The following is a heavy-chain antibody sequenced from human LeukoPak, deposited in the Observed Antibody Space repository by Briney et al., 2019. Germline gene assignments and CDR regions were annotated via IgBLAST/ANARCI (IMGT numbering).Heavy chain of an antibody. J-gene: IGHJ4*02. V-gene: IGHV3-48*04. CDR2: LNDTGTI. CDR1: GFSFSSYT. CDR3: AKGMGYGYTTYYFDY. Sequence: GGSLRLSCAASGFSFSSYTMNWVRQAPGKRPEWLSYLNDTGTIFYSDSVKGRFTISRDNAKNSLYLQMNSLRAEDMALYYCAKGMGYGYTTYYFDYWGQGTLVTVSS. D-gene: IGHD5-12*01.